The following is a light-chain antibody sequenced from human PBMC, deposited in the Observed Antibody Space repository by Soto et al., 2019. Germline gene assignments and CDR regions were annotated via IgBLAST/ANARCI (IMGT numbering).Light chain of an antibody. CDR1: SSDVGGFDF. CDR3: SSYTNSGNLV. J-gene: IGLJ2*01. Sequence: QSALTQPASVSGSPGQSVTISCTGTSSDVGGFDFVSWYQKHPGKAPKLVIYEVSLRPSGVSDRFSGSKSANTASLTISGLQDEDDSDYYCSSYTNSGNLVFGGGTKLTVL. CDR2: EVS. V-gene: IGLV2-14*01.